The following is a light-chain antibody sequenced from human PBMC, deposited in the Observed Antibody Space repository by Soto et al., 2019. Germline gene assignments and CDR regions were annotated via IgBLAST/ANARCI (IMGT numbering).Light chain of an antibody. V-gene: IGLV7-46*01. J-gene: IGLJ3*02. CDR1: TGAVTSGHY. Sequence: QTVVTQEPSLTVSPGGTVTLTCGFSTGAVTSGHYPYWFQQKPGQAPRTVIYETSNKHSWTPARFSGSLLGGKAALTLSGAQPEDEAEYYCLLSYSGARVFGGGTKVTVL. CDR2: ETS. CDR3: LLSYSGARV.